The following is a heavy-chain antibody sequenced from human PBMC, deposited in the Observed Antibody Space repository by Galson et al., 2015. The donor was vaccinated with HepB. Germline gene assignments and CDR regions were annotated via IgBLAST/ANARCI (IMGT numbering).Heavy chain of an antibody. D-gene: IGHD3-10*01. V-gene: IGHV3-7*03. CDR2: INQDGSSK. J-gene: IGHJ6*02. Sequence: SLRLSCAASGFAFSSYWMNWVRQAPGKGLEWVAHINQDGSSKYYVDSVKGRFSISRDNAKDSVYLQLDSLGAGDTAVYYCARRFSLVRGIITKPDYYYGMDGWGQGTTVTVAS. CDR1: GFAFSSYW. CDR3: ARRFSLVRGIITKPDYYYGMDG.